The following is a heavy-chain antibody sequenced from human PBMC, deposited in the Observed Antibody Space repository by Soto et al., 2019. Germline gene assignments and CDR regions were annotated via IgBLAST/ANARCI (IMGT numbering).Heavy chain of an antibody. CDR1: GYTFTSYG. V-gene: IGHV1-18*01. J-gene: IGHJ4*02. CDR3: ASGSITFGGVTTLDYFDY. D-gene: IGHD3-16*01. CDR2: ISAYNGNT. Sequence: QVQLVQSGAEVKKPGASVKVSCKASGYTFTSYGISWVRQAPGQGLEWMGWISAYNGNTNYAQKLQGRVTMTTDTSTSTAYMELRSLRSDDTAVYYCASGSITFGGVTTLDYFDYWGQGTLVTVSS.